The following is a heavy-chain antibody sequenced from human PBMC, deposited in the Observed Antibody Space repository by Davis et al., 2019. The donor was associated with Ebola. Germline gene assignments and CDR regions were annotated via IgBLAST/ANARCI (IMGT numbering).Heavy chain of an antibody. CDR1: GYTFTGYY. V-gene: IGHV1-2*04. Sequence: AASVKVSCKASGYTFTGYYMHWVRQAPGQGLEWMGWINPNSGGTNYAQKFQGWVTMTRDTSISTAYMELSSLRSEDTAVYYCASGVNTTTGYYYYGMDVWGQGTTVTVSS. CDR2: INPNSGGT. CDR3: ASGVNTTTGYYYYGMDV. J-gene: IGHJ6*02. D-gene: IGHD5-18*01.